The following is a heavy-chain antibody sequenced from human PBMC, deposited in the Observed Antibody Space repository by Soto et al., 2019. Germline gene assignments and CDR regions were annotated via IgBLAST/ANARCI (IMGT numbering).Heavy chain of an antibody. D-gene: IGHD3-22*01. Sequence: SETLSLTCAVYGGSFSGYYWSWIRQPPVKGLEWIGYIFHSGITDYNPSVKSRVTISIDKSKNLFSLKLTSVTAADTAVYYCARDRYFYDSAGYYRTLDSWGQGILVTVSS. V-gene: IGHV4-34*12. J-gene: IGHJ5*01. CDR3: ARDRYFYDSAGYYRTLDS. CDR2: IFHSGIT. CDR1: GGSFSGYY.